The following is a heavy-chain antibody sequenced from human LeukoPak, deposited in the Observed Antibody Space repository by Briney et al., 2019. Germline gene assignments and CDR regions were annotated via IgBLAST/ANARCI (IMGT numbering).Heavy chain of an antibody. CDR1: GYTFTSYA. J-gene: IGHJ3*02. CDR2: MNPNSGNT. V-gene: IGHV1-8*01. Sequence: ASVKVSCKASGYTFTSYAINWVRQATGQRLEWMGWMNPNSGNTGYAQKFQGRVTMTRNTSISTAYMELSSLRSEDTAVYYCALVAATGDDAFDIRGQGTMVTVSS. D-gene: IGHD2-15*01. CDR3: ALVAATGDDAFDI.